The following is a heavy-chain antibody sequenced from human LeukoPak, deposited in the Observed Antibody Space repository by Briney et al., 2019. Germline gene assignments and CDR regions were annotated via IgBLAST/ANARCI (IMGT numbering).Heavy chain of an antibody. Sequence: GGSLRLSCAAPGFTFSDHFMDWVRQAPGKGLEWVGRIKNRANRYTTEYAASVKGRFTISRVDSENSLFLQMNSLETEDTAVYYCVRRVFGQCGTGRCPNDYWGQGTLVTVSS. D-gene: IGHD2-8*02. J-gene: IGHJ4*02. CDR1: GFTFSDHF. CDR2: IKNRANRYTT. V-gene: IGHV3-72*01. CDR3: VRRVFGQCGTGRCPNDY.